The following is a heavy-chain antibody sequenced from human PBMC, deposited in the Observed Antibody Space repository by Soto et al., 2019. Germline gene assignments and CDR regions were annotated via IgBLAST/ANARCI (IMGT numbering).Heavy chain of an antibody. CDR1: GGSVSSGSYY. D-gene: IGHD1-20*01. Sequence: QVQLQESGPGLVKPSETLSLTCTVSGGSVSSGSYYWSWIRQPPGKGLEWIGYIYYSGSTNYNPSLKSRVTISVDTSKNQFSLKLSSVTAADTAVYYCASRHNWNYVDYWGQGTLVTVSS. CDR3: ASRHNWNYVDY. V-gene: IGHV4-61*01. J-gene: IGHJ4*02. CDR2: IYYSGST.